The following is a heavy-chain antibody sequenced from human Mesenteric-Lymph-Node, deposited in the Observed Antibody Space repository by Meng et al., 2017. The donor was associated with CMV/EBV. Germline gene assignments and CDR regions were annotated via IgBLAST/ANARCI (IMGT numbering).Heavy chain of an antibody. J-gene: IGHJ4*02. Sequence: SGFTRDYYWMHWVRQAPGKGLVGVSRIDRGGKEIYADSVKGGFTISRDNAKKMLYLQVNSLRADDTAVYYCARGGRVVPATKGGFDYWGRGTLVTVSS. CDR2: IDRGGKEI. CDR3: ARGGRVVPATKGGFDY. D-gene: IGHD2-2*01. V-gene: IGHV3-74*01. CDR1: GFTRDYYW.